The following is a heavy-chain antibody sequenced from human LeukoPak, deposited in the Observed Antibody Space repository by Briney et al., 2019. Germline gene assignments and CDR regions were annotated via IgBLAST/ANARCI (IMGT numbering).Heavy chain of an antibody. CDR3: ARARRNYDFWSGYYKGVGYFDY. CDR1: GYTFTSYG. V-gene: IGHV1-18*01. Sequence: GASVKVSCKASGYTFTSYGISWVRQAPGQGLEWMGWISAYNGNTSYAQKLQGRVTMTTDTSTSTAYMELRSLRSDDTAVYYCARARRNYDFWSGYYKGVGYFDYWGQGTLVTVSS. D-gene: IGHD3-3*01. J-gene: IGHJ4*02. CDR2: ISAYNGNT.